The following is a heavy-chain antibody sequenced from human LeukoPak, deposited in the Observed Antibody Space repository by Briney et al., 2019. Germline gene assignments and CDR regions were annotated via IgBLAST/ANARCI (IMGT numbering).Heavy chain of an antibody. D-gene: IGHD6-13*01. CDR2: IKEDRTGK. Sequence: GGSLRLSCASSGFTFSDYYMSWVRQAPGKGLEWLINIKEDRTGKNHVDSVKGRFTIYRDNAKNSLYLQMNGLRAEDTAVYYCAREIPQQLVAMDVWGQGTTVTVSS. CDR3: AREIPQQLVAMDV. V-gene: IGHV3-7*04. CDR1: GFTFSDYY. J-gene: IGHJ6*02.